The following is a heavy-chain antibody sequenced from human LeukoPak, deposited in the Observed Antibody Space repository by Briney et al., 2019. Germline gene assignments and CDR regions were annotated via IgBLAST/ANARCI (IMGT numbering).Heavy chain of an antibody. Sequence: ASVKVSCKASGYTFTSYDINWVRQATGQGLEWMGWMNPNSGNTGYAQKFQGRVTMTRNPSISTAYMELSSLRSEDTAVYYCARAFSYDYVWGSYRSHEHLPDYWGQGTLVTVSS. J-gene: IGHJ4*02. CDR2: MNPNSGNT. V-gene: IGHV1-8*01. CDR3: ARAFSYDYVWGSYRSHEHLPDY. D-gene: IGHD3-16*02. CDR1: GYTFTSYD.